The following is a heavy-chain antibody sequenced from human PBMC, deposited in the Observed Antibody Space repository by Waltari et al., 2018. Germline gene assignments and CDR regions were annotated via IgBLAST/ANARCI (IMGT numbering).Heavy chain of an antibody. V-gene: IGHV4-34*01. CDR3: ARGGDYYDSSGYWTFDP. J-gene: IGHJ5*02. CDR1: GGSFSGYY. Sequence: QVQLQQWGAGLLKPSETLSLTCAVHGGSFSGYYWSWIGQPPGKGLEWIGEINHSGSTNYNPSLKSRVTISVDTSKNQFSLKLSSVTAADTAVYYCARGGDYYDSSGYWTFDPWGQGTLVTVSS. CDR2: INHSGST. D-gene: IGHD3-22*01.